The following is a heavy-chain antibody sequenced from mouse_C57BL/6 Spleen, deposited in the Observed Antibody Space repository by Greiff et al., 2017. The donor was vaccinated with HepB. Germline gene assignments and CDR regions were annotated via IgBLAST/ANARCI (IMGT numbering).Heavy chain of an antibody. V-gene: IGHV5-16*01. J-gene: IGHJ4*01. Sequence: EVQLVESEGGLVQPGSSMKLSCTASGFTFSDYYMAWVRQVPEKGLEWVANINYDGSSTYYLDSLKSRFIISRDNAKNILYLQMSSLKSEDTATYYCAREGYYSNSFYAMDYWGQGTSVTVSS. CDR3: AREGYYSNSFYAMDY. CDR2: INYDGSST. D-gene: IGHD2-5*01. CDR1: GFTFSDYY.